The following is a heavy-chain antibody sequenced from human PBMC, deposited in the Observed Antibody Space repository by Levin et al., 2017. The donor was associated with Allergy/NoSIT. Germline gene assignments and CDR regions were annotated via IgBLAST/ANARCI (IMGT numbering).Heavy chain of an antibody. J-gene: IGHJ4*02. V-gene: IGHV3-33*01. D-gene: IGHD1-26*01. CDR3: ARWVGDPYYKFDY. CDR1: GFTFSSYG. Sequence: GESLKISCAASGFTFSSYGMHWFRQAPGKGLEWVALIWYDASKQFYVDSVKGRFTISRDNSKNILYLQMNGLRAEDTAVYYCARWVGDPYYKFDYRGQGTLVTVSS. CDR2: IWYDASKQ.